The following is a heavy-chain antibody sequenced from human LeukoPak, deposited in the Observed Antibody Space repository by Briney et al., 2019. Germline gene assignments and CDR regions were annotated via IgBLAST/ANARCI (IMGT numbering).Heavy chain of an antibody. CDR2: IYYSGST. J-gene: IGHJ4*02. CDR1: GGSISSYY. Sequence: LETLSLTCTVSGGSISSYYWSWIRQPPGKGLEWIGYIYYSGSTNYNPSLKSRVTISVDTSKNQFSLKLSSVTAADTAVYYCARQNPTVTNSFDYWGQGTLVTVSS. CDR3: ARQNPTVTNSFDY. D-gene: IGHD4-17*01. V-gene: IGHV4-59*08.